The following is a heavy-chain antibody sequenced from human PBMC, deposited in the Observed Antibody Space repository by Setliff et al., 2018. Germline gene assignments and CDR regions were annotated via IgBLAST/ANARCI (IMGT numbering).Heavy chain of an antibody. V-gene: IGHV4-59*01. D-gene: IGHD3-3*01. Sequence: LSETLSLTCSVSGVSISSYYWSWIRQPPGKGLESIGYIQKSGSTNYNPSLMSRVSISVDTSKNQFSLKLRSVTAADTAVYYCARLSWNGLRYYGLDVWGQGTTVTVSS. J-gene: IGHJ6*02. CDR3: ARLSWNGLRYYGLDV. CDR1: GVSISSYY. CDR2: IQKSGST.